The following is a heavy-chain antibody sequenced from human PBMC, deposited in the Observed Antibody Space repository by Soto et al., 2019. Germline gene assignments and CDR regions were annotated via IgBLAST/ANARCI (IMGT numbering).Heavy chain of an antibody. V-gene: IGHV1-3*01. CDR1: GYTFTSYA. D-gene: IGHD3-22*01. CDR3: ARTSGYYWYDY. J-gene: IGHJ4*02. CDR2: INAGNGNT. Sequence: QVQLVQSGAEVKKPGASVKVSCKASGYTFTSYAMHWVRQAPGQRLEWMGWINAGNGNTKYSQKFQGRVTITRDTSASTAYMALSSLRSDATAVYYWARTSGYYWYDYWGQGTLVTVSS.